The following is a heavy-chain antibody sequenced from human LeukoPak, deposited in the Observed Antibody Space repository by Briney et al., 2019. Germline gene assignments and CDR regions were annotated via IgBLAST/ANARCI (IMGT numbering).Heavy chain of an antibody. V-gene: IGHV1-8*01. J-gene: IGHJ3*02. CDR1: GYTFTSYD. CDR2: MNPNSGNT. Sequence: ASVKASCKASGYTFTSYDINWVRQATGQGLEWMGWMNPNSGNTGYAQKFQGRVTMTRNTSISTAYMELSSLRSEDTAVYYCARAGVYCSSTSCYPDAFDIWGQGTMVTVSS. CDR3: ARAGVYCSSTSCYPDAFDI. D-gene: IGHD2-2*01.